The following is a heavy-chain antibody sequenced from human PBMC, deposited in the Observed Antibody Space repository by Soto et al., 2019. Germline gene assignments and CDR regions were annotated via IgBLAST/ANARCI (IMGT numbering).Heavy chain of an antibody. CDR3: ARWDRDYENVFGI. J-gene: IGHJ3*02. V-gene: IGHV4-59*01. Sequence: QVHLQESGPGLVKPSETLSLTCTVSGGAISRDYWSWIRWPPGKGLEWIGNVHDSGRTDYNPSLKCRVTISADLSKNQFSLQLTSVTAADTAVFYCARWDRDYENVFGIWGHGTMVTVSS. CDR1: GGAISRDY. CDR2: VHDSGRT. D-gene: IGHD3-16*01.